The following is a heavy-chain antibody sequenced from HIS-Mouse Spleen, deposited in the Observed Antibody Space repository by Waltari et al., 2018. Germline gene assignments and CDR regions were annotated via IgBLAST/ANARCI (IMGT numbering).Heavy chain of an antibody. J-gene: IGHJ4*02. V-gene: IGHV3-30-3*01. CDR2: ISYDGSNK. CDR3: ARGFVDTAMVDY. Sequence: QVQLVESGGGVVKPGRSLRLPCAASGFTFGSYAMHWVRQAPGKGLEWVAVISYDGSNKYYADSVKGRFTISRDNSKNTLYLQMNSLRAEDTAVYYCARGFVDTAMVDYWGQGTLVTVSS. D-gene: IGHD5-18*01. CDR1: GFTFGSYA.